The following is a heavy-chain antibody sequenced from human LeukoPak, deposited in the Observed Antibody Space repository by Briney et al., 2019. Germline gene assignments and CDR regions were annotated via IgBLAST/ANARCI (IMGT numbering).Heavy chain of an antibody. CDR1: GGSISSGSYY. CDR3: ARTSGGYFDY. CDR2: IYTSGST. Sequence: SETLSLTCTVSGGSISSGSYYWSWIRQPAGKGLEWIGRIYTSGSTNYNPSLKSRVTISVDTSKNQFSLKLSSVTAADTAVYYCARTSGGYFDYWGQGTLVTASS. J-gene: IGHJ4*02. V-gene: IGHV4-61*02. D-gene: IGHD3-10*01.